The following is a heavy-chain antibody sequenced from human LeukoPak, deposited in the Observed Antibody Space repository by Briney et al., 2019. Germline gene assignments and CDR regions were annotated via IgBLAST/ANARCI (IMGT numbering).Heavy chain of an antibody. CDR2: ISAYNGNT. CDR3: ARASPPSGAAAGMIWFDP. CDR1: GYTFTSYG. D-gene: IGHD6-13*01. V-gene: IGHV1-18*01. Sequence: ASVTVSCKASGYTFTSYGISWVRQAPGQGLEWMGWISAYNGNTNYAQKLQGRVTMTTDTSTSTAYMELRSLRSDDTAVYYCARASPPSGAAAGMIWFDPWGQETLVTVSS. J-gene: IGHJ5*02.